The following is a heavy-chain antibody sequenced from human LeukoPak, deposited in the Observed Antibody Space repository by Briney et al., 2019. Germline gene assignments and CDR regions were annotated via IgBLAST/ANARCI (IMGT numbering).Heavy chain of an antibody. CDR3: ASSGCGNTCYSFYYGMDV. J-gene: IGHJ6*02. Sequence: GGTLRLSCAASGFTFSSYSTNWVRHTPWQWLELVSSISTRGSYIYYADSVKGRFTISRDNANNSLYLQMNSLRAEDTAVYYCASSGCGNTCYSFYYGMDVWGQGTTVTVSS. D-gene: IGHD3-22*01. CDR1: GFTFSSYS. CDR2: ISTRGSYI. V-gene: IGHV3-21*01.